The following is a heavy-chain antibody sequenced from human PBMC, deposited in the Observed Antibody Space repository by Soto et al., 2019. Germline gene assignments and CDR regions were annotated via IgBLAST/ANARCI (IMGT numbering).Heavy chain of an antibody. CDR2: ISYDGSNK. CDR3: AKDLKSIAARRSYWYFDL. CDR1: GFTFSSYG. Sequence: GGSLRLSCAASGFTFSSYGMHWVRQAPGKGMEWVAVISYDGSNKYYADSVKGRFTISRDNSKNTLYLQMNSLRAEDTAVYYCAKDLKSIAARRSYWYFDLWGRGTRATSPQ. D-gene: IGHD6-6*01. V-gene: IGHV3-30*18. J-gene: IGHJ2*01.